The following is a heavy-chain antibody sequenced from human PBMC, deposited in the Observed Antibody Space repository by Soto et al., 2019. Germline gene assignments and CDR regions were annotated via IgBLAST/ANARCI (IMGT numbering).Heavy chain of an antibody. J-gene: IGHJ4*02. Sequence: QVPLQESGPGLVKPSGTLSLTCTVSGGSISSSNWWTWVRQPPGKGLEWLGEIYHSGGTNKSPTLRSRVTISVDKSTNQCPLKLSSATASDTAVYFCDRGWEDRNFDYWGQGTLVTVSS. CDR2: IYHSGGT. V-gene: IGHV4-4*02. CDR3: DRGWEDRNFDY. D-gene: IGHD1-26*01. CDR1: GGSISSSNW.